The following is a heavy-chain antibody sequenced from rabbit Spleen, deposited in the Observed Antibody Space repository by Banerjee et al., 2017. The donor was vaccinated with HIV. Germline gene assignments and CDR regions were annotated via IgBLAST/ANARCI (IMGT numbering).Heavy chain of an antibody. CDR1: GIDFTNYY. Sequence: QLTETGGGLVQPGGSLTLSCKAAGIDFTNYYISWVRQAPGKGLEWIGIIYAAKGSTNYASWVNGRFTISSDNAQSTVDLKMTSLTAADTATYFCAREVAARFNLWGQGTLVTVS. CDR3: AREVAARFNL. J-gene: IGHJ4*01. D-gene: IGHD4-1*01. CDR2: IYAAKGST. V-gene: IGHV1S7*01.